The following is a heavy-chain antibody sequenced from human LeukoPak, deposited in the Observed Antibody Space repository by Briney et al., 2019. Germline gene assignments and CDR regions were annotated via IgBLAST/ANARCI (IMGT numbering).Heavy chain of an antibody. CDR2: ISGSGGST. D-gene: IGHD3-10*01. V-gene: IGHV3-23*01. CDR3: AKDAAIRGVLYYFDY. CDR1: GFTFSSYG. Sequence: PGGSLRLSCAASGFTFSSYGMHWVRQAPGKGLEWVSAISGSGGSTYYADSVKGRFTISRDNSKNTLYLQMNSLRAEDTAVYYCAKDAAIRGVLYYFDYWGQGTLVTVSS. J-gene: IGHJ4*02.